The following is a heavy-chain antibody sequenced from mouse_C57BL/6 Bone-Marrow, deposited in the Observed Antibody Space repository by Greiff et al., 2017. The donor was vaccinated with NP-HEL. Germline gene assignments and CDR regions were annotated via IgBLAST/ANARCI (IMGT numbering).Heavy chain of an antibody. V-gene: IGHV1-18*01. CDR1: GYTFTDYN. CDR3: AREEDGSSPPWCAY. J-gene: IGHJ3*01. CDR2: INPNNGGT. Sequence: EVQLQQSGPELVKPGASVKIPCKASGYTFTDYNMDWVKQSHGKSLEWIGDINPNNGGTIYNQKFKGKATLTVDKSSSTAYMELRSLTSEDTAVYYCAREEDGSSPPWCAYWGQGTLVTVSA. D-gene: IGHD1-1*01.